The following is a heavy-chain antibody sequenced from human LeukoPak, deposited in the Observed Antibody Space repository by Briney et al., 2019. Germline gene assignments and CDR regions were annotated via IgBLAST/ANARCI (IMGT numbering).Heavy chain of an antibody. CDR3: ARVRNSSSWYLGFDY. J-gene: IGHJ4*02. CDR2: IYYSGST. V-gene: IGHV4-59*01. D-gene: IGHD6-13*01. CDR1: GGSISSYY. Sequence: SETLSLTCTVSGGSISSYYWSWIRQPPGKGLEWIGYIYYSGSTNYNPSLKSRVTISVDTSKNQFSLKLSSVTAADTAVYYRARVRNSSSWYLGFDYWGQGALVTVSS.